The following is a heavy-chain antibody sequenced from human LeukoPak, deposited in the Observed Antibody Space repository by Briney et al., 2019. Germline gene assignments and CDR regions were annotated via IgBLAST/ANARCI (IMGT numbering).Heavy chain of an antibody. V-gene: IGHV3-23*01. Sequence: GGSLRLSCAASGFTFSSYGMSWVRQAPGKGLEWVSTISDSGGSTYYADSVKGRFTISRDNSKNTLFLQLNSLRAEDTAIYYCARDPYYMDVWGKGTTVTISS. CDR1: GFTFSSYG. CDR3: ARDPYYMDV. J-gene: IGHJ6*03. CDR2: ISDSGGST.